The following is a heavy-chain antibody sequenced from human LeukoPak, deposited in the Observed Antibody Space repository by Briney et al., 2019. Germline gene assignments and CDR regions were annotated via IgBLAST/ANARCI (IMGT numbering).Heavy chain of an antibody. CDR3: ARQGYSSSSGGQVFYDMDV. V-gene: IGHV4-39*01. Sequence: TSETLSLTCTVSGDSIRSSSYYWGWIRQPPGKGLEWIGSIYYSGITYDNPSLKSRDTISVDTSKNQFSLKLSSVTAADTAVYYCARQGYSSSSGGQVFYDMDVWGQGTTVTVSS. J-gene: IGHJ6*02. D-gene: IGHD6-6*01. CDR2: IYYSGIT. CDR1: GDSIRSSSYY.